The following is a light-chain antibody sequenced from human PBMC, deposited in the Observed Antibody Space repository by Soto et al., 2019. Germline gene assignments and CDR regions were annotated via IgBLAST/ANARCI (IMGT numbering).Light chain of an antibody. CDR2: EGT. V-gene: IGLV2-23*03. J-gene: IGLJ2*01. CDR3: CLYAGTTTFV. CDR1: SSDVGSYTL. Sequence: QSALTQPASVAGSPGQSITISCTGTSSDVGSYTLVSWYHQHPGTSPKLLIYEGTKRASGVSNRFSGSKSGNTASLTISGLQAEDEADYYCCLYAGTTTFVFGGGTKLTVL.